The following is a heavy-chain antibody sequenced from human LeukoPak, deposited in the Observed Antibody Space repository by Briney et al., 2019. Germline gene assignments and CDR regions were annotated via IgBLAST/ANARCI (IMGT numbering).Heavy chain of an antibody. J-gene: IGHJ4*02. CDR2: ISPGGGTT. CDR1: GFAFGSEA. CDR3: AKVLRYFDWLWDY. Sequence: GGSLRLSCAVSGFAFGSEAMSWVRQSPARGLEWVASISPGGGTTYYADYVKGRFTISRDNSKNTLYLQMNSLRAEDTAVYYCAKVLRYFDWLWDYWGQGTLVTVSS. V-gene: IGHV3-23*01. D-gene: IGHD3-9*01.